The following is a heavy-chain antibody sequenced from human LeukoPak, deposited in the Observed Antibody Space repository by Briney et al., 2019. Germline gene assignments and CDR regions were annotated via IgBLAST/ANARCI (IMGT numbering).Heavy chain of an antibody. V-gene: IGHV1-2*02. CDR3: ARDRVAARRYNWFDP. CDR1: GYTFTGYY. J-gene: IGHJ5*02. CDR2: INPNSGGT. Sequence: ASVKVSYKASGYTFTGYYMHWVRQAPGQGLEWMGWINPNSGGTNYAQKFQGRVTMTRDTSISTAYMELSRLRSDDTAVYYCARDRVAARRYNWFDPWGQGTLVTVSS. D-gene: IGHD6-6*01.